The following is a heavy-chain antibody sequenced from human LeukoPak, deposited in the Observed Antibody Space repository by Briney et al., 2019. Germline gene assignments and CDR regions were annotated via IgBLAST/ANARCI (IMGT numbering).Heavy chain of an antibody. J-gene: IGHJ4*02. V-gene: IGHV1-2*02. Sequence: ASVKVSCKASGYTFTGYYMHWMRQAPGQGLEWMGWINPNSGGTNYAQKFQGRVTMTRDTSISTAYMELSRLRSDDTAVYYCARGGVRRAVAGPKLTYFDYWGQGTLVTVSS. CDR2: INPNSGGT. D-gene: IGHD6-19*01. CDR1: GYTFTGYY. CDR3: ARGGVRRAVAGPKLTYFDY.